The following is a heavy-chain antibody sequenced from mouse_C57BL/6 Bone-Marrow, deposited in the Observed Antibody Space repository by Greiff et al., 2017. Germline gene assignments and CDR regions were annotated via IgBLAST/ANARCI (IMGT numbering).Heavy chain of an antibody. CDR1: GYTFTGYW. J-gene: IGHJ4*01. CDR2: ILPGSGST. D-gene: IGHD1-1*01. Sequence: VQLQQSGAELMKPGASVKLSCKATGYTFTGYWIEWVKQRPGHGLEWIGEILPGSGSTNYNEKFKGKATFTADTSSNTAYMQLSSLTTEDSAIYYCARGPYYYGSTLYYAMDYWGQGTSVTVSS. CDR3: ARGPYYYGSTLYYAMDY. V-gene: IGHV1-9*01.